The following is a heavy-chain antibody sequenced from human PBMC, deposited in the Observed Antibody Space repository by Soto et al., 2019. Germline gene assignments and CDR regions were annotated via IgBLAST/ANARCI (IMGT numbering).Heavy chain of an antibody. D-gene: IGHD6-19*01. J-gene: IGHJ4*02. Sequence: PGGSLRLSCAASGFTFSSYAMSWVRQAPGKGLEWVSAISGSGGSTYYADSVKGRFTISRDNPKNTLYLQMNSLRAEDTAVYYCAKSPQQWPVPLGYFDYWGQGTLVTVSS. V-gene: IGHV3-23*01. CDR3: AKSPQQWPVPLGYFDY. CDR1: GFTFSSYA. CDR2: ISGSGGST.